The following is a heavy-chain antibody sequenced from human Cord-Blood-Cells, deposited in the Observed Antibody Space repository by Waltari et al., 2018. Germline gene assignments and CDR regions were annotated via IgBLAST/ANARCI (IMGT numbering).Heavy chain of an antibody. V-gene: IGHV4-34*01. CDR3: ARVFAMSYDSSGYYFDY. Sequence: QVQLQQRGAGLLKPSETLSLTCAVYGGFFSCYYWSWIRQPPGKGLGWIGEINHSGSTNYNPSLERRVTISVDTSKNQFSLKLSSVTAADTAVYYCARVFAMSYDSSGYYFDYWGQGTLVTVSS. CDR1: GGFFSCYY. D-gene: IGHD3-22*01. CDR2: INHSGST. J-gene: IGHJ4*02.